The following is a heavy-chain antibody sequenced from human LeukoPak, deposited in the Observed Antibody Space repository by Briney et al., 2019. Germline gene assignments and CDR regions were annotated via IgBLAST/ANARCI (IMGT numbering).Heavy chain of an antibody. V-gene: IGHV3-15*01. CDR2: IKSKTDGGTT. CDR3: TTTRLVRYIDY. CDR1: GFTVSSNY. Sequence: GGSLRLSCAASGFTVSSNYMSWVRQAPGKGLEWVGRIKSKTDGGTTDYAAPVKSRFTISGDDSKNTLYLQMNSLKTEDTAVYYCTTTRLVRYIDYWGQGTLVTVSS. D-gene: IGHD6-19*01. J-gene: IGHJ4*02.